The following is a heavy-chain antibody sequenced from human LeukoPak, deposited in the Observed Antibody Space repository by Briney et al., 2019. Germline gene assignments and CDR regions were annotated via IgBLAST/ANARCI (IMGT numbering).Heavy chain of an antibody. Sequence: GWSLTLSCASCGLTYSKYGRHGVGQPRGKGLEGVAVISSDGSYKYYAHSVKGRFTISRDNSKNTLYLQMNCLRVEDTAVYYCARRGSTMVRGVIMGPDYWGQGTLVTVSS. J-gene: IGHJ4*02. D-gene: IGHD3-10*01. V-gene: IGHV3-30*03. CDR1: GLTYSKYG. CDR3: ARRGSTMVRGVIMGPDY. CDR2: ISSDGSYK.